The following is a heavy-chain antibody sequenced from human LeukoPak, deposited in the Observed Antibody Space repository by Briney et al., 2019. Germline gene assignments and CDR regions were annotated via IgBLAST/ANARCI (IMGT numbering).Heavy chain of an antibody. V-gene: IGHV3-48*01. J-gene: IGHJ6*03. CDR1: GFTFSRYS. CDR3: ARGLQQLVRGFNYYFMDV. Sequence: GGSLRLSCAASGFTFSRYSVNWVRQAPGKGLEWGSYITSSSSSIYYADSVRGRFTISRDNAENSLYLQMNSLRAEDTAVYYCARGLQQLVRGFNYYFMDVWGKGTTVTVSS. CDR2: ITSSSSSI. D-gene: IGHD6-13*01.